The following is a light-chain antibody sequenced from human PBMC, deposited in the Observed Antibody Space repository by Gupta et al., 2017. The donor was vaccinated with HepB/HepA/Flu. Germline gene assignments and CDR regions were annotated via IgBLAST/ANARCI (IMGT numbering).Light chain of an antibody. CDR2: DDS. CDR3: QVWDRSSDHVV. J-gene: IGLJ2*01. Sequence: SSVLTQPPSVSVAPGKPARITCGGNNIGSKSVHWYQQKPGQAPVLVVYDDSDRPSGIPERFSGSNSGNTATMTISRVEAGDEADYYCQVWDRSSDHVVFGGGTKLTVL. V-gene: IGLV3-21*03. CDR1: NIGSKS.